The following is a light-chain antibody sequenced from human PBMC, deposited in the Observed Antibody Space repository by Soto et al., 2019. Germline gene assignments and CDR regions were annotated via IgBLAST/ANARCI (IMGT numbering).Light chain of an antibody. J-gene: IGLJ3*02. CDR2: GNS. Sequence: QSVLTQPPSVSGAPGQRVTISCTGSSSNIGAGYDVHWYQQLPGTAPKLLMFGNSNRPSGVPDRFSGSKSGTSASLAITGLQAEDEADYYCQSYDTSLRGSVFGGVTQLTVL. CDR3: QSYDTSLRGSV. V-gene: IGLV1-40*01. CDR1: SSNIGAGYD.